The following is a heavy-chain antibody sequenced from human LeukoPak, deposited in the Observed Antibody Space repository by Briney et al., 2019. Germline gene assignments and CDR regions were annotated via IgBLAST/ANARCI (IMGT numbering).Heavy chain of an antibody. CDR1: GFTFSTYA. J-gene: IGHJ4*02. D-gene: IGHD3-9*01. CDR3: AKEAYYDILTKTDY. CDR2: ISGSGDST. Sequence: GGSLRPSCAASGFTFSTYAMSWVRQAPGKGLEWVSAISGSGDSTYYADSVKGRFTISRDNSKNTVYLQMNSLRAEDTAVYYCAKEAYYDILTKTDYWGQGTLVTVSS. V-gene: IGHV3-23*01.